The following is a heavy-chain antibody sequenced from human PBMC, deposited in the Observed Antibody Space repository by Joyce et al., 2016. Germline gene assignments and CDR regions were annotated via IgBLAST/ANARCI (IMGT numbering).Heavy chain of an antibody. CDR1: GLSLDLHSF. Sequence: QVQLQESGPGLVKPSETLSLTCGVSGLSLDLHSFWGWIRQPPGKGLEWMGSVYLHGITHYSPSLKSGLTISMDTSKIQSSLILISLTAADATVYFCARRPYIVHTPLGSDWYFDLWGRGTLVTVSS. CDR3: ARRPYIVHTPLGSDWYFDL. J-gene: IGHJ2*01. CDR2: VYLHGIT. V-gene: IGHV4-38-2*01. D-gene: IGHD3-16*02.